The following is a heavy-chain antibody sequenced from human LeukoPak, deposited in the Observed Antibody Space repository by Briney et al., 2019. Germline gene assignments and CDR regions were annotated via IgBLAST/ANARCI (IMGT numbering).Heavy chain of an antibody. D-gene: IGHD5-24*01. CDR2: ISYDGSNK. J-gene: IGHJ4*02. CDR3: AEEKVEGRWLQLAYFDY. Sequence: PGGSLRLSCAASGFTFSSYGMHWVRQAPGKGLEWVAVISYDGSNKYYADSVKGRFTISRDNSKNTLYLQMNSLRAEDTAVYYCAEEKVEGRWLQLAYFDYWGQGTLVTVSS. V-gene: IGHV3-30*18. CDR1: GFTFSSYG.